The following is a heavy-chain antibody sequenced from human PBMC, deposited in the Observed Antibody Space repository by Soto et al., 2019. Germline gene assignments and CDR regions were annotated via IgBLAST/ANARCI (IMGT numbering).Heavy chain of an antibody. CDR1: GYTFTSYY. CDR2: INPSGGST. CDR3: DREGGYCSSTSGNTENIGPHDAFDI. Sequence: GASVKVSCKASGYTFTSYYMHWVRQAPGQGLEWMGIINPSGGSTSYAQKFQGRVTMTRDTSTSTVYMELSSLRSEDTAVYYCDREGGYCSSTSGNTENIGPHDAFDIWGQGTMVTVSS. D-gene: IGHD2-2*02. J-gene: IGHJ3*02. V-gene: IGHV1-46*03.